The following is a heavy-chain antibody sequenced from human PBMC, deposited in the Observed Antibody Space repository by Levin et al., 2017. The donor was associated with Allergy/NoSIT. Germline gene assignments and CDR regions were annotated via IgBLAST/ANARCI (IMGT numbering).Heavy chain of an antibody. CDR2: ISAFSGNT. CDR1: NYSFTSYG. CDR3: ARDRGPPTIYYYYGMDV. D-gene: IGHD3-10*01. Sequence: VASVKVSCKASNYSFTSYGINWVRQAPGQGLEWMGWISAFSGNTHYAEKLQGRVTMTRDTSTNTAHMELRNLRSDDTAVYYCARDRGPPTIYYYYGMDVWGQGTTVIVSS. J-gene: IGHJ6*02. V-gene: IGHV1-18*01.